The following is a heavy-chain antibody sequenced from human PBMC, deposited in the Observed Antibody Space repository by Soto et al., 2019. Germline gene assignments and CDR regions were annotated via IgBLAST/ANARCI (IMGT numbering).Heavy chain of an antibody. V-gene: IGHV3-43*01. D-gene: IGHD6-13*01. CDR2: ISWDGGST. J-gene: IGHJ6*02. CDR1: GFTFDDYT. Sequence: GGSLRLSCAASGFTFDDYTMHWVRQAPGKGLEWVSLISWDGGSTYYADSVKGRFTISRDNSKNSLYLQMNSLRTEDTALYYCAKDMIAAPPAHYYYYGMDVWGQGTTVTV. CDR3: AKDMIAAPPAHYYYYGMDV.